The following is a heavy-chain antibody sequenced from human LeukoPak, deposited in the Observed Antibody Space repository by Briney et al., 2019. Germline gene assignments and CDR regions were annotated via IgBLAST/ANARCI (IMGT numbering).Heavy chain of an antibody. V-gene: IGHV1-2*02. D-gene: IGHD4-23*01. CDR1: GYTFTVYY. Sequence: ASAKVSSTVSGYTFTVYYMQWVRQAAGQGGEWLGCINPNSADTNYAQNFQGRVTMTRDTSISTAYMELSTLRSDDTAVYSCARDQGHGGNSWDYWGQGTLVTVSS. J-gene: IGHJ4*02. CDR3: ARDQGHGGNSWDY. CDR2: INPNSADT.